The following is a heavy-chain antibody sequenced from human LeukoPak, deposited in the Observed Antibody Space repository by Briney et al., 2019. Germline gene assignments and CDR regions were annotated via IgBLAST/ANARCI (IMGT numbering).Heavy chain of an antibody. CDR3: ARAKKGEVAGTKEDYYYMDV. CDR1: GYTFTSYY. J-gene: IGHJ6*03. Sequence: GASVKVSCKASGYTFTSYYMHWVGQARGQGREWMGIINPSGGSTSYAQKFQGRVTMTRDMSTSTVYVELSSLRSEDTAVYYCARAKKGEVAGTKEDYYYMDVWGKGTTVTVSS. D-gene: IGHD6-19*01. V-gene: IGHV1-46*01. CDR2: INPSGGST.